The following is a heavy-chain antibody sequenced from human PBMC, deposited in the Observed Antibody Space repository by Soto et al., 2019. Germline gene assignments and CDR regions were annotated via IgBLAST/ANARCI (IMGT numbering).Heavy chain of an antibody. V-gene: IGHV1-18*04. CDR1: GYTFTSYG. D-gene: IGHD6-19*01. CDR2: ISAYNGNT. J-gene: IGHJ4*02. Sequence: ASVKVSCKASGYTFTSYGISWERQAPGQGLEWMGWISAYNGNTNYAQKLQGRVTMTTDTSTSTAYMELRSLRSDDTAVYYCARETCLGGVAGTDYWGQGTLVNVSS. CDR3: ARETCLGGVAGTDY.